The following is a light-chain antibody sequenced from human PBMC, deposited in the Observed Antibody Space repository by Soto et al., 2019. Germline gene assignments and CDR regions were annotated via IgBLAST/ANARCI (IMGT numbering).Light chain of an antibody. CDR1: QSVSSN. Sequence: EIVTTQSPATLSVSPGERVTLSCRASQSVSSNLAWYQHKLGQAPRLLIYGASTRATGIPARFSGSGSGTEFTLTISSLQSEDFAVYYCQKYNSEPWTFGQGTKVDIK. V-gene: IGKV3-15*01. J-gene: IGKJ1*01. CDR3: QKYNSEPWT. CDR2: GAS.